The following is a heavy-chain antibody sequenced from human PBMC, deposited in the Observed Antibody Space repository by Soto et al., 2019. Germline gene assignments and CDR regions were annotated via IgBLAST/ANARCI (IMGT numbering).Heavy chain of an antibody. CDR3: ARVSGYDSGYYFDY. Sequence: SETLSLTCAVYGGSFSGYYWSWIRQPPGKGLEWIGEINHSGSTNYNPSLKSRVTISVDTSENQFSLKLSSVTAADTAVYYCARVSGYDSGYYFDYWGQGTLVTVSS. D-gene: IGHD5-12*01. CDR2: INHSGST. V-gene: IGHV4-34*01. CDR1: GGSFSGYY. J-gene: IGHJ4*02.